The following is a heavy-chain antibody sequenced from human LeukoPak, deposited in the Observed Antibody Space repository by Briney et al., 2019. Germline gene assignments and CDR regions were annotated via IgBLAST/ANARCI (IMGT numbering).Heavy chain of an antibody. V-gene: IGHV4-59*01. CDR1: SGSISYFY. J-gene: IGHJ4*02. D-gene: IGHD2-8*01. CDR3: ATYTNRLHY. CDR2: IHYTGST. Sequence: PSETLSLTCTVSSGSISYFYRNWIRQPPGKGLEWIGYIHYTGSTNYNPSLKSRVTISVDTSKNQFSLKLSSVTAADTAVYYCATYTNRLHYWGQGTLVTVPS.